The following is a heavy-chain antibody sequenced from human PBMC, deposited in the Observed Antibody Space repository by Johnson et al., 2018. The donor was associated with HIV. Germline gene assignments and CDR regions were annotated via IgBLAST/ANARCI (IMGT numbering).Heavy chain of an antibody. CDR1: GFTFSDYY. CDR2: ISSSGTTI. V-gene: IGHV3-11*04. Sequence: QVHLLESGGGLVKPGGSLRLSCAASGFTFSDYYMSWIRQAPGKGLEWVSYISSSGTTIYYADSVKGRFTISRDNAKNSLYLQMNRLRAEDTAVYYCARYSSSSRDTFDIWGQGTMVTVSS. CDR3: ARYSSSSRDTFDI. D-gene: IGHD6-13*01. J-gene: IGHJ3*02.